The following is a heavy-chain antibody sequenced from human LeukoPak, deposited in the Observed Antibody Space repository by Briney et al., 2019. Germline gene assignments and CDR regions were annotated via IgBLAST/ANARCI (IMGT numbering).Heavy chain of an antibody. J-gene: IGHJ4*02. CDR2: ISSSRTFI. CDR1: GFTFSTYS. V-gene: IGHV3-48*01. Sequence: GGSLRLSCAASGFTFSTYSMNWVRQAPGKGLEWISYISSSRTFIWYADSVKGRFAISRDSAKDSLYLQMNSLRAEDTAVYYCARGAYYYEDWGQGTLVTVSS. CDR3: ARGAYYYED. D-gene: IGHD3-22*01.